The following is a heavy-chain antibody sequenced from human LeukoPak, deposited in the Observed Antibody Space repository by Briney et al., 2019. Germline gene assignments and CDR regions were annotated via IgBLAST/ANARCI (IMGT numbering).Heavy chain of an antibody. CDR1: GYTFTGYY. J-gene: IGHJ6*03. CDR3: ARQFKIAAGYYYYYMDV. Sequence: VASVKVSCKASGYTFTGYYMHWVRQAPGQGLEWMGWINPNSGGTNYAQKFQGRVTMTRDTSISTAYMEPSRLRSDDTAVYYCARQFKIAAGYYYYYMDVWGKGTTVTISS. V-gene: IGHV1-2*02. CDR2: INPNSGGT. D-gene: IGHD6-13*01.